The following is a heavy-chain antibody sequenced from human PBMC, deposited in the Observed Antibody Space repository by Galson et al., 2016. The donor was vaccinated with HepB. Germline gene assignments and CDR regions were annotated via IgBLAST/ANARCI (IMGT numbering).Heavy chain of an antibody. D-gene: IGHD1-26*01. Sequence: SLRLSCAASGFTFKYHAMSWVRQAPGSGLEWVAVISDGGTAHYADSVKGRFTISRDNSKNTVYLQMDSLRAEDRAVYYCTRGGWSRESYFDYWGQGTLVTVSS. CDR1: GFTFKYHA. J-gene: IGHJ4*02. CDR3: TRGGWSRESYFDY. V-gene: IGHV3-23*01. CDR2: ISDGGTA.